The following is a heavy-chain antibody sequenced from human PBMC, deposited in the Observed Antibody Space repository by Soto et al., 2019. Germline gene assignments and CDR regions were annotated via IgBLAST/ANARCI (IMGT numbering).Heavy chain of an antibody. CDR1: GYTFTSYG. V-gene: IGHV1-18*01. Sequence: ASVKVSCKASGYTFTSYGIIWVRQAPGQGLEWMGWISAYNGNTNYAQKLQGRVTMTTDTSTSTAYMELRSLRSDDTAVYYCARDSRRMITFGGVIVTWFDPWGQGTLVTVSS. CDR3: ARDSRRMITFGGVIVTWFDP. D-gene: IGHD3-16*02. CDR2: ISAYNGNT. J-gene: IGHJ5*02.